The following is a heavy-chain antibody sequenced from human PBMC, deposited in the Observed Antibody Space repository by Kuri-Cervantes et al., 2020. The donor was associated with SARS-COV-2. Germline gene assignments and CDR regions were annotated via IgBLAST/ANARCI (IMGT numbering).Heavy chain of an antibody. Sequence: GESLKISCKGSGYIFTSYWIGWVRQMPGKGLEWMGIIYPGDSDTRYSPSFQGLVTISADKSIGTAYLQWSSLEASDTAMYYFARRAGVHSSHHFDYWGQGTLVTVSS. CDR1: GYIFTSYW. V-gene: IGHV5-51*01. J-gene: IGHJ4*02. CDR2: IYPGDSDT. CDR3: ARRAGVHSSHHFDY. D-gene: IGHD6-19*01.